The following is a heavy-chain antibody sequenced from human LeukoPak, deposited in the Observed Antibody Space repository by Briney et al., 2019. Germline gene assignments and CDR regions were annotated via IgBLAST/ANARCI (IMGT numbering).Heavy chain of an antibody. CDR1: GFTFSSYW. V-gene: IGHV3-7*01. CDR2: IKQDGSEK. D-gene: IGHD3-9*01. Sequence: GGSLRLSCAASGFTFSSYWMSWVRQAPGKGLEWVANIKQDGSEKYYVDSVKGRFTISRDNAKSSLYLQMNSLRAEGTAVYDCARGLVTTYYFDYWGQGTLVTVSS. J-gene: IGHJ4*02. CDR3: ARGLVTTYYFDY.